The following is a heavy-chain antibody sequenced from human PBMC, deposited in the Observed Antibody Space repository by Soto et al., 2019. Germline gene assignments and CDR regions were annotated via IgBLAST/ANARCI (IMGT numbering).Heavy chain of an antibody. CDR1: GFTFSDYY. CDR3: SSGYDYGSGDIYYGMDA. D-gene: IGHD3-10*01. Sequence: QVQLVESGGGLVKPGGSLRLSCAASGFTFSDYYMSWIRQAPGKGLEWVSYISSSGSTIYYADAVKGRFTISRDNAKYSLYLQMKRLRAEDTAVYYCSSGYDYGSGDIYYGMDAWGQGTTVTVSS. V-gene: IGHV3-11*04. CDR2: ISSSGSTI. J-gene: IGHJ6*02.